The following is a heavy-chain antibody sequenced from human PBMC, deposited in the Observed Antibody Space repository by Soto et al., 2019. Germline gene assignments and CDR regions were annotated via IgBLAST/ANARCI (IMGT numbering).Heavy chain of an antibody. D-gene: IGHD4-17*01. CDR1: GYTFTGYY. Sequence: QVQLVQSGAEVKKPGASVKVSCKASGYTFTGYYMHWVRQAPGQGLEWMGWINPNSGGTNYAQKFQGWVTMTRDTSISTAYMELSRLRSDDTAVYYCARGPDCGVGMYYYYGMDVWGQGTTVTVSS. J-gene: IGHJ6*02. CDR2: INPNSGGT. V-gene: IGHV1-2*04. CDR3: ARGPDCGVGMYYYYGMDV.